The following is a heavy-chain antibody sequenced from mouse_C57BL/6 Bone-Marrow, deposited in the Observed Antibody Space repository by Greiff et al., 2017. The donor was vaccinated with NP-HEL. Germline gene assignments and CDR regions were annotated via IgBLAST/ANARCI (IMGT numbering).Heavy chain of an antibody. CDR3: STPYYYGSSYWFAY. J-gene: IGHJ3*01. V-gene: IGHV1-81*01. D-gene: IGHD1-1*01. CDR1: GYTFTSYG. Sequence: QVQLQQSGAELARPGASVKLSCKASGYTFTSYGISWVKQRTGQGLGWIGEIYPRSGNTYYNEKFKGKATLTADKSSSTAYMELRSLTSEDSAVYFCSTPYYYGSSYWFAYWGQGTLVTVSA. CDR2: IYPRSGNT.